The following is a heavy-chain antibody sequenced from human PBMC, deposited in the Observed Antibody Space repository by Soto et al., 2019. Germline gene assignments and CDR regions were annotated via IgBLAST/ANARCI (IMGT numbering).Heavy chain of an antibody. D-gene: IGHD4-17*01. V-gene: IGHV1-69*01. Sequence: VQLMQSGAEVKQPGSSVKVSCKASGGTFSSHSINWVRQAPGQGLEWMGGIITLFGTANYAQNFQGRVTITADHSTSTAYMAQNSLRSDDPAVYYCAREVGYGDFSAALLEWGEGTLVTVSS. J-gene: IGHJ4*02. CDR2: IITLFGTA. CDR1: GGTFSSHS. CDR3: AREVGYGDFSAALLE.